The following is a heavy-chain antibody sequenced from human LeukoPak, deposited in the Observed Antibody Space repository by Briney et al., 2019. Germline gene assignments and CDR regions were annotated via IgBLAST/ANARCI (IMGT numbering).Heavy chain of an antibody. CDR1: GGSISSGGYY. Sequence: PSETLSLTCTVSGGSISSGGYYWSWIRQHPGKGLEWIGYIYYSGSTYYNPSLKSRVTISVDTSKNQFSLKLSSVTAADTAAYYCARESTYGGNSGFDYWGQGTLVTVSS. CDR3: ARESTYGGNSGFDY. J-gene: IGHJ4*02. V-gene: IGHV4-31*03. CDR2: IYYSGST. D-gene: IGHD4-17*01.